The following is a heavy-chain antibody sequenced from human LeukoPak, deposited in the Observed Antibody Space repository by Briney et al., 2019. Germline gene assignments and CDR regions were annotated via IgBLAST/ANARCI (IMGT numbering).Heavy chain of an antibody. CDR2: ISSSSSYT. D-gene: IGHD2-21*02. J-gene: IGHJ4*02. CDR3: ARRGGAPEEYCGGDCYLY. CDR1: GFTFSSYS. Sequence: GGSLRLSCAASGFTFSSYSMNWVRQAPGKGLEWVSYISSSSSYTNYADSVKGRFTISRDNAKNSLYLQMNSLRAEDTAVYYCARRGGAPEEYCGGDCYLYWGQGTLVTVSS. V-gene: IGHV3-21*05.